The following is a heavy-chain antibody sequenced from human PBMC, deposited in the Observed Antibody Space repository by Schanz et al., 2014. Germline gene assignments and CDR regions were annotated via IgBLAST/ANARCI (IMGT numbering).Heavy chain of an antibody. D-gene: IGHD6-6*01. J-gene: IGHJ4*02. V-gene: IGHV1-18*01. CDR1: GYTFTTYG. CDR3: ARGGAYRSPSPVFYFDY. Sequence: QVQLVQSGSEVKKPGASVKVSCKASGYTFTTYGISWVRQAPGQGLEWMGWISAYNGHTNYAQKFQGRVTMTSDTSTSTVYMELSSLRSEDTAVYYCARGGAYRSPSPVFYFDYWGQGTLVTVSS. CDR2: ISAYNGHT.